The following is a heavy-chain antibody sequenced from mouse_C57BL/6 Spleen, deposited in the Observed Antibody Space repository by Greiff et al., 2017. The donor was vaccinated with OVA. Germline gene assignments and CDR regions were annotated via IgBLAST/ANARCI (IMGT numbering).Heavy chain of an antibody. CDR1: GFTFSSYT. CDR3: ARRTGTYWYFDV. D-gene: IGHD4-1*01. Sequence: EVKLMESGGGLVKPGGSLKLSCAASGFTFSSYTMSWVRQTPEKRLEWVATISGGGGNTYYPDSVKGRFTISRDNAKNTLYLQMSSLRSEDTALYYCARRTGTYWYFDVWGTGTTVTVSS. J-gene: IGHJ1*03. CDR2: ISGGGGNT. V-gene: IGHV5-9*01.